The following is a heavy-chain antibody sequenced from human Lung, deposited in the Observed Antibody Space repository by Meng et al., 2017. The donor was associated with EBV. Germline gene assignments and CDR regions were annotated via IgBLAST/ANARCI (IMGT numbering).Heavy chain of an antibody. D-gene: IGHD3-10*01. V-gene: IGHV1-18*01. CDR1: PYAFGTYG. J-gene: IGHJ4*02. CDR3: VKGTPGRSYCDY. Sequence: QVALRHAGPEVKKPGALVRVSWKASPYAFGTYGISWVRQATGLGLEWMGWFVNYRDTYPAPKFQERVTMTTDTHTNTVIMELRSLTSDDTAVYYCVKGTPGRSYCDYWGQGTLVTVSS. CDR2: FVNYRDT.